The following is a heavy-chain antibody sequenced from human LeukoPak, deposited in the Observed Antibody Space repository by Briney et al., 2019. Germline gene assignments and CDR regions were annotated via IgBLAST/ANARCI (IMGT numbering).Heavy chain of an antibody. Sequence: PSETLSLTCAVYGESFSDYYWSWIRQSPEKGLEWIGETRHSGSTKYNPSLKTRVTISADTSKNQFSLKLKSVTAADTALYYCARGEIVVAIGGSYYYAMDVWGQGTTVTVSS. J-gene: IGHJ6*02. D-gene: IGHD2-15*01. CDR1: GESFSDYY. CDR2: TRHSGST. V-gene: IGHV4-34*01. CDR3: ARGEIVVAIGGSYYYAMDV.